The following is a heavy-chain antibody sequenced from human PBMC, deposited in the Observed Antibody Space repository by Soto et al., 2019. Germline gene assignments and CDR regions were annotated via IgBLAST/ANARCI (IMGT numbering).Heavy chain of an antibody. D-gene: IGHD6-13*01. CDR1: GGSIRSYY. CDR3: ARESRSWYGSIWDY. J-gene: IGHJ4*02. V-gene: IGHV4-59*12. CDR2: IYFSGGT. Sequence: SETLSLTCTVSGGSIRSYYWSWIRQPPGKGLEWIGYIYFSGGTNYNPSLKSRVTISVDTSKNQFSLKLSSVTAADTAVYYCARESRSWYGSIWDYWGQGTLVTVSS.